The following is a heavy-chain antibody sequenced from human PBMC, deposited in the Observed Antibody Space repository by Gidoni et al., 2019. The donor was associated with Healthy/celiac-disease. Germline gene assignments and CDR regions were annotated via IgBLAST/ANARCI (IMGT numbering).Heavy chain of an antibody. CDR2: ISSSSSTI. CDR1: GFTFSSYS. V-gene: IGHV3-48*01. Sequence: EVQLVESGGGLVQPGGSLRLSVAASGFTFSSYSMNWVRQAPGKGLEWVSYISSSSSTIYYADSVKGRFTISRDNAKNSLYLQMNSLRAEDTAVYYCARDQGYYYGMDVWGKGTTVTVSS. J-gene: IGHJ6*04. CDR3: ARDQGYYYGMDV.